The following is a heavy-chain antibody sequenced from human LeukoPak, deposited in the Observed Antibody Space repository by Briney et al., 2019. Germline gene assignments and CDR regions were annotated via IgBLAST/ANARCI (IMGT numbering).Heavy chain of an antibody. CDR2: INHSGST. CDR1: GGSLSGYY. V-gene: IGHV4-34*01. J-gene: IGHJ6*03. D-gene: IGHD3-22*01. CDR3: ARHRTHYYDSSGYPIYYYYMDV. Sequence: PSETLSLTCAVYGGSLSGYYWSWIRQPPGKGLEWIGEINHSGSTNYNPSLKSRVTISVDTSKNQFSLKLSSVTAADTAVYYCARHRTHYYDSSGYPIYYYYMDVWGKGTTVTISS.